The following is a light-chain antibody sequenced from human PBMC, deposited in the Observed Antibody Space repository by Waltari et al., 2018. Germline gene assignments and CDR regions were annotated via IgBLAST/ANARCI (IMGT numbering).Light chain of an antibody. J-gene: IGLJ3*02. CDR3: CSYAGGYSWV. CDR1: SSDVGGYNY. V-gene: IGLV2-11*01. Sequence: QSALTQPRSVSGSPGQSVTISCTGTSSDVGGYNYVSWYQQHPIKAPNLMIYDFTKRPAGSPERFSGFKSGSTASLTSSGLQAEDEADYSCCSYAGGYSWVFGGGTKLTVL. CDR2: DFT.